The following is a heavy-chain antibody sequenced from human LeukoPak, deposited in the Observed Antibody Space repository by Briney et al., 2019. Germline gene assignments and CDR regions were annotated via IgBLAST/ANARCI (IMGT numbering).Heavy chain of an antibody. J-gene: IGHJ3*02. CDR2: IYYSGST. CDR3: ASGYSSHDAFDI. CDR1: SGSISSGGYS. D-gene: IGHD6-13*01. Sequence: SETLSLTCAVSSGSISSGGYSWSWIRQPPGKGLEWIGYIYYSGSTYYNPSLISRVTVSIDTSKNQFSLKLSSVTAADTAVYYCASGYSSHDAFDIWGQGTMVTVSS. V-gene: IGHV4-30-4*07.